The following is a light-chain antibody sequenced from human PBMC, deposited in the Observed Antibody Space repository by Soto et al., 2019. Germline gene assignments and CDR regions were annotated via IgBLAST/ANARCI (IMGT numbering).Light chain of an antibody. J-gene: IGKJ1*01. V-gene: IGKV3-20*01. Sequence: EIVLTQSPGTLSLSPGERATLSCRASPSVSSSYLAWYQQKPGQAPRLLIYVTSSMATAITDRFSGCGSGTDFTLTISRLEPEDFAVYYCQQDGSSSWTFGQGTKVDIK. CDR1: PSVSSSY. CDR2: VTS. CDR3: QQDGSSSWT.